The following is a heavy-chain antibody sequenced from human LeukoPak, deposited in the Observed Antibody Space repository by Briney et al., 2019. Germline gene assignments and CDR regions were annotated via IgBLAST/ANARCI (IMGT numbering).Heavy chain of an antibody. J-gene: IGHJ3*02. Sequence: GGSLRLSCAASGFTFSSYAMSWVRQALGKGLEWVSGISDSGDITYYADSVKGRFTISRDNSKNTLYVQMNSLRVEDTAVYYCAKDRRGGSYYAATLDIWGQGRMVTVSS. D-gene: IGHD1-26*01. V-gene: IGHV3-23*01. CDR1: GFTFSSYA. CDR3: AKDRRGGSYYAATLDI. CDR2: ISDSGDIT.